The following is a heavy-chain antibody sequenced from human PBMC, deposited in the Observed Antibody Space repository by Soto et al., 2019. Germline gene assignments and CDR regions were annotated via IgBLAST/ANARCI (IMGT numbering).Heavy chain of an antibody. J-gene: IGHJ6*02. V-gene: IGHV3-30-3*01. CDR3: VKVGWGYSFGNGMDD. Sequence: HPGGSLRLSCAASGFSLSGYSMHWVRQAPGKGLDWVAVIQHDASNIYYADSVKGRFTISRDNSKNTLYLQMNDLTAEDTALYYCVKVGWGYSFGNGMDDWGQGTTVTVS. D-gene: IGHD5-18*01. CDR1: GFSLSGYS. CDR2: IQHDASNI.